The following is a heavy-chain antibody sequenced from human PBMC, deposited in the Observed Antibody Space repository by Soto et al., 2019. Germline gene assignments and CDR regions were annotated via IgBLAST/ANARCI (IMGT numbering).Heavy chain of an antibody. D-gene: IGHD1-1*01. Sequence: QVQLQESGPGLVKPSQTLSLSCNVYGVSVSSGDYYWSWIRQHAGGGLEWIGYIDRSGSTYYKPSLRGRVIMSVDTSTNQIYLGLLSVTAADTAMYYCARDSGGNSENYYGLDVWGHGTTVTVSS. CDR2: IDRSGST. J-gene: IGHJ6*02. CDR1: GVSVSSGDYY. V-gene: IGHV4-31*03. CDR3: ARDSGGNSENYYGLDV.